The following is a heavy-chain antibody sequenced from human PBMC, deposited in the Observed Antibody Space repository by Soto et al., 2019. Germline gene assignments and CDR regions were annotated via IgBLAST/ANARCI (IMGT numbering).Heavy chain of an antibody. J-gene: IGHJ5*02. V-gene: IGHV4-31*03. CDR3: ARGATIFGVENWFDP. Sequence: SETLSLTCTVSGGSISSGGYYWSWIRQHPGKGLEWIGYIYYSGSTYYNQSLKSRVTISVDTSKNQFSLKLSSVTAADTAVYYCARGATIFGVENWFDPWGQGTLVTAPQ. CDR1: GGSISSGGYY. D-gene: IGHD3-3*01. CDR2: IYYSGST.